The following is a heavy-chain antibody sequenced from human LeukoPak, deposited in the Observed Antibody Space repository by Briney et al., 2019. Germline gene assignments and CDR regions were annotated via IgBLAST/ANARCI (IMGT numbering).Heavy chain of an antibody. J-gene: IGHJ4*02. CDR3: AREASEYSGYVGY. D-gene: IGHD5-12*01. CDR1: GGTFISYA. Sequence: SVKVSCKASGGTFISYAISWVRQAPGQGLEWMGRIIPILGIANYAQKFQGRVTITADKSPSTAYMELSSLRSEDTAVYYCAREASEYSGYVGYWGQGTLVTVSS. CDR2: IIPILGIA. V-gene: IGHV1-69*04.